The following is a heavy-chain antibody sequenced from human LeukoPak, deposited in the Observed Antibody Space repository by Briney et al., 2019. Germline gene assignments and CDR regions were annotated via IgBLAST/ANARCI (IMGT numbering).Heavy chain of an antibody. Sequence: SETLSLTCAVSGGSISSSSSYWGWIRQPPGKGLEWIGYIYYSGSTNYNPSLKSRVTISVDTSKNQFSLKLSSVTAADTAVYYCARVEGGPLWPNWFDPWGQGTLVTVSS. J-gene: IGHJ5*02. D-gene: IGHD3-10*01. CDR1: GGSISSSSSY. V-gene: IGHV4-61*05. CDR3: ARVEGGPLWPNWFDP. CDR2: IYYSGST.